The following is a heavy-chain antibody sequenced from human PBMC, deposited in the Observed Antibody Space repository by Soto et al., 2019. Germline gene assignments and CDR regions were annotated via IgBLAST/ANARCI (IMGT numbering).Heavy chain of an antibody. J-gene: IGHJ6*02. CDR2: TSNDGSNT. D-gene: IGHD1-7*01. CDR3: ARGNLDV. Sequence: QVQVVESRGGVVQPGKSLRLSCAASAFTLSKFVMHWVRQAPGRGLEWVAVTSNDGSNTFYADSVKGRFTISRDNSKNTVYLQMNSLSTEDTAVYYCARGNLDVWGQGTTVTVSS. CDR1: AFTLSKFV. V-gene: IGHV3-30-3*01.